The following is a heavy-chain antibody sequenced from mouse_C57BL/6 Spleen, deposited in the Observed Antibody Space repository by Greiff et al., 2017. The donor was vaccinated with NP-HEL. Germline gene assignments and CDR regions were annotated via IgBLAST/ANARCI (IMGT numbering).Heavy chain of an antibody. Sequence: EVQRVESGPGLVKPSQSLSLTCSVTGYSITSGYYWNWIRQFPGNKLEWMGYISYDGSNNYNPSLKNRISITRDTSKNQFFLKLNSVTTEDTATYYCARDYYDYFDYWGQGTTLTVSS. CDR3: ARDYYDYFDY. CDR1: GYSITSGYY. D-gene: IGHD2-4*01. V-gene: IGHV3-6*01. CDR2: ISYDGSN. J-gene: IGHJ2*01.